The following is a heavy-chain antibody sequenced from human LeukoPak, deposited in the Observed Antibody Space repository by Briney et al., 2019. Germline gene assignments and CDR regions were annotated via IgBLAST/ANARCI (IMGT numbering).Heavy chain of an antibody. CDR1: GGSISSGDYY. CDR3: ARDPRALEYSSSNFDY. CDR2: IYYSGST. V-gene: IGHV4-30-4*08. Sequence: SETLSLTCTVSGGSISSGDYYWSWIRQPPGKGLEWIGYIYYSGSTYYNPSLKSRVTISVDTSKNQFSLKLSSVTAADTAVYYCARDPRALEYSSSNFDYWGQGTLVTVSS. J-gene: IGHJ4*02. D-gene: IGHD6-6*01.